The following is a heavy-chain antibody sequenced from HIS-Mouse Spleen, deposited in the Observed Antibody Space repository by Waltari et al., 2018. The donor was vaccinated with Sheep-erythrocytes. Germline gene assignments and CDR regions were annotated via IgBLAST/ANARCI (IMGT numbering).Heavy chain of an antibody. J-gene: IGHJ3*02. CDR2: ISSSSSYI. CDR3: ARDTGTDAFDI. V-gene: IGHV3-21*01. CDR1: GFTFSSYS. D-gene: IGHD1-1*01. Sequence: EVQLVESGGGLVKPGGSLRLSCAASGFTFSSYSMNWVRQAPGKGLECVSSISSSSSYIYYADSVKGRFTSSRDNAKNSLYLQMNSLRAEDTAVYYCARDTGTDAFDIWGQGTMVTVSS.